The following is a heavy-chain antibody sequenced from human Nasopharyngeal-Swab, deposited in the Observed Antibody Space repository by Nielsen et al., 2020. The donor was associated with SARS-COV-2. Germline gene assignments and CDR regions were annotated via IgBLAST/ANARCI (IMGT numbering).Heavy chain of an antibody. Sequence: GGSLRLSCVASGYSFRTYGMSWVRQAPGKGLEWVAAIVGSGDISGSGGNTYYADSVKGRFTISRDNSKNTLSLQMNSLRVEDTALYYCAKDMSPLTGYDESYYYGMDVWGQGTTVTVSS. J-gene: IGHJ6*02. D-gene: IGHD5-12*01. V-gene: IGHV3-23*01. CDR1: GYSFRTYG. CDR2: IVGSGDISGSGGNT. CDR3: AKDMSPLTGYDESYYYGMDV.